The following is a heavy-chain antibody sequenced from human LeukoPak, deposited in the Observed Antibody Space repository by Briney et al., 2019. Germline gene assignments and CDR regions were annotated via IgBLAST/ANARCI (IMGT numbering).Heavy chain of an antibody. Sequence: SVKVSCKASGYTFTSYGISWVRQAPGQGLEWMGWISAYNGNTNYAQKLQGRVTMTTDTSTSTAYMELRSLRSDDTAVYYCARVDHIAVAGTFDYWGQGTLVTVSS. D-gene: IGHD6-19*01. CDR1: GYTFTSYG. V-gene: IGHV1-18*01. J-gene: IGHJ4*02. CDR2: ISAYNGNT. CDR3: ARVDHIAVAGTFDY.